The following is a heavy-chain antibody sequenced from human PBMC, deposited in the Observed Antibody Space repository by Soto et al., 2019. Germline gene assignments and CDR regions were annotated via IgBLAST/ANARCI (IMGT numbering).Heavy chain of an antibody. CDR3: ARETNEGGFDI. Sequence: QVQLVESGGGVVQPGRSLRLSCVASGFTFSTYGMHWVRQAPDKGLEWVALIWYDGSNQDYADSVKGRFIISRDNSKNTMYLEMSGLRAEDTAVYYCARETNEGGFDIWGQGTVVTVSS. D-gene: IGHD3-16*01. CDR1: GFTFSTYG. J-gene: IGHJ3*02. CDR2: IWYDGSNQ. V-gene: IGHV3-33*01.